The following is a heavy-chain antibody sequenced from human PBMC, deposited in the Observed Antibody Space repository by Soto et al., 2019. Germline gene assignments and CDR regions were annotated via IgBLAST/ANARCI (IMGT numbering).Heavy chain of an antibody. J-gene: IGHJ4*02. V-gene: IGHV4-4*02. D-gene: IGHD2-15*01. CDR3: ARGPVVVATWCFDY. CDR1: GVPISSSNW. Sequence: SETLSLACAVSGVPISSSNWWSWVRQPPGKGLEWIGEIYHSGSTNYNPSLKSRVTISVDKSNNHFSLKLSFLTAADTAVYYCARGPVVVATWCFDYWGQG. CDR2: IYHSGST.